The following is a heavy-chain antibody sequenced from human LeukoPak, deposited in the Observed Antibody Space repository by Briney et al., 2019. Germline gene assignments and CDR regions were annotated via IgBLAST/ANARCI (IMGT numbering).Heavy chain of an antibody. J-gene: IGHJ4*02. V-gene: IGHV4-34*01. CDR3: ARGVLRFSAYYFDY. CDR2: INHSGST. CDR1: GGSFSGYY. D-gene: IGHD3-3*01. Sequence: SETLSLTCAVYGGSFSGYYWSWIRQPPGKGLEWIGEINHSGSTNYNPSLKSRVTISVDTSKNQFSLKLSSVTAADTAVYYCARGVLRFSAYYFDYWGQGTLVTVSS.